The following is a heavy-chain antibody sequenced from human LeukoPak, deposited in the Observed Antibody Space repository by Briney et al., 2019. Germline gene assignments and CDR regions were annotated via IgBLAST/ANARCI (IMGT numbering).Heavy chain of an antibody. Sequence: PGGSLRLSCAASGFTVSSNYMSWVRQAPGKGLEWVSVIYSGGSTYYADSVKGRFTISRDNSKNTLYLQMNSLRAEDTAVYYCARDGVNYYDSSGYYGVFDYWGQGTLVTVSS. CDR1: GFTVSSNY. D-gene: IGHD3-22*01. V-gene: IGHV3-53*05. CDR2: IYSGGST. CDR3: ARDGVNYYDSSGYYGVFDY. J-gene: IGHJ4*02.